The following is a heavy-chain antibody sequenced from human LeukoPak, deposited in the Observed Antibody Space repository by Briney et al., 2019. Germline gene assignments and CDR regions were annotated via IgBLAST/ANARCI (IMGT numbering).Heavy chain of an antibody. D-gene: IGHD3-3*01. J-gene: IGHJ6*03. CDR2: IYYSGST. CDR1: GGSISSGDYY. V-gene: IGHV4-30-4*08. Sequence: PSETLSLTCTVSGGSISSGDYYWSWIRQPPGKGLEWIGYIYYSGSTYYNPSLKSRVTISVDTSKNQFSLKLSSVTAADTAVYYCARKWSGYYIPYYYYYMDVWGKGTTVTVSS. CDR3: ARKWSGYYIPYYYYYMDV.